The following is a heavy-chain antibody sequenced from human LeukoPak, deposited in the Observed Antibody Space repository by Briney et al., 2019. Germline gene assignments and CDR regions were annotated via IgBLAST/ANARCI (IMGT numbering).Heavy chain of an antibody. CDR1: GGSISSHY. J-gene: IGHJ4*02. D-gene: IGHD6-19*01. V-gene: IGHV4-59*11. Sequence: PSETLSLTCTVSGGSISSHYWSWIRQPPGKGLEWIGYIYYSGSTNYNPSLKSRVTISVDTSKNQFSLKLSSVTAADTAVYYCARGFSGWYYFDYWGQGTLVTVYS. CDR3: ARGFSGWYYFDY. CDR2: IYYSGST.